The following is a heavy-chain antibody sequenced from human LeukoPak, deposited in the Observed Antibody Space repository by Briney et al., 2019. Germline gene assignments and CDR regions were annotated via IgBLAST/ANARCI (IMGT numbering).Heavy chain of an antibody. V-gene: IGHV3-23*01. CDR3: AKSYPHIVVVITTSRGYFDY. D-gene: IGHD3-22*01. CDR1: GFTFSSYA. J-gene: IGHJ4*02. CDR2: ISGSGGST. Sequence: PGGSLRLSCAASGFTFSSYAMSWVRQAPGKGLEWVSAISGSGGSTYYADSVKGRFTISRDNSKNTLYLQMNSLRAEDTAVYYCAKSYPHIVVVITTSRGYFDYWGQGTLVTVSS.